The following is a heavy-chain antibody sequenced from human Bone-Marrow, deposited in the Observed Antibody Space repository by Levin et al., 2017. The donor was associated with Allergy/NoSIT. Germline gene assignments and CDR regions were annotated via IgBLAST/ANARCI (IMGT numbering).Heavy chain of an antibody. Sequence: GSLRLSCVVSGYSISSGYNWGWIRQSPGKGLEWIGSIYHSGSTYYNPSLKSRVIISVDTSKNQFSLKLTSVIAADTAVYYCARAGMITYGGSQFDYWGQGTLVTVSS. D-gene: IGHD3-16*01. CDR1: GYSISSGYN. CDR2: IYHSGST. J-gene: IGHJ4*02. V-gene: IGHV4-38-2*01. CDR3: ARAGMITYGGSQFDY.